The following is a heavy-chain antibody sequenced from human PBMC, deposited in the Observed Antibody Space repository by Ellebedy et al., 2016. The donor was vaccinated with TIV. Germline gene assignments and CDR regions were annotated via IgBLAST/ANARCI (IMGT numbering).Heavy chain of an antibody. Sequence: ASVKVSCXASGYTFSNYGISWVRQAPGQGLEWMGWVSLYNDNTHYAQKLQGRVTLTTDTSTSTAYMELRSLRSDDTAVYYCARGVGATDFYYYYMDVWGKGTTVTVSS. J-gene: IGHJ6*03. V-gene: IGHV1-18*01. D-gene: IGHD1-26*01. CDR2: VSLYNDNT. CDR3: ARGVGATDFYYYYMDV. CDR1: GYTFSNYG.